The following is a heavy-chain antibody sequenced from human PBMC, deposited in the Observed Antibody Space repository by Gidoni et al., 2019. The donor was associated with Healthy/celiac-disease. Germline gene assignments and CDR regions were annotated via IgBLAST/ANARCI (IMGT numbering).Heavy chain of an antibody. J-gene: IGHJ3*02. V-gene: IGHV3-23*01. CDR3: ANLDGSYYLHDAFDI. Sequence: EVQLLESGGGVVQPGGSLRLSCAASGFIFRSYAMSWGRQAPGKGLEWVSAISGSGGSTSYADSVKGRFTISRDNSKNTLYLQMNSLRSDDTAVYYCANLDGSYYLHDAFDIWGQGTMVTVSS. CDR2: ISGSGGST. D-gene: IGHD1-26*01. CDR1: GFIFRSYA.